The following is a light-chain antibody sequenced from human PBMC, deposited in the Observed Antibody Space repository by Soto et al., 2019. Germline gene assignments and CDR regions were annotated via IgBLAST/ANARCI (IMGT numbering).Light chain of an antibody. J-gene: IGLJ1*01. CDR3: QSYDSSLSGSNV. CDR1: SSNIGAGYD. Sequence: QSVLTQPPSVSGAPGQRVTISCTGSSSNIGAGYDVHWYQRLPGTAPKLLIYGNSNRPSGVPDRFSGSKSGTSASLAITGLQAEDEADYYCQSYDSSLSGSNVFGTGTKVTVL. CDR2: GNS. V-gene: IGLV1-40*01.